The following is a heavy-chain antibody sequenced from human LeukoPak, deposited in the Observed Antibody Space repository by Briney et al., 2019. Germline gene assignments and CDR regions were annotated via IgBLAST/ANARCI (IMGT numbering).Heavy chain of an antibody. J-gene: IGHJ3*02. CDR3: ARSLIGPDDAFDI. CDR1: GGSISPYI. D-gene: IGHD3-16*02. CDR2: IYHSGST. Sequence: PSETLSLTCSVSGGSISPYIWSWIRQPPGKGLEWIGYIYHSGSTYYNPSLKSRVTISVDRSKNQFSLKLSSVTAADTAVYYCARSLIGPDDAFDIWGQGTMVTVSS. V-gene: IGHV4-30-2*01.